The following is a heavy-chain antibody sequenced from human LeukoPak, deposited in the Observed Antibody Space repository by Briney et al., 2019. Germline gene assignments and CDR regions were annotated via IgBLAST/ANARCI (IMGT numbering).Heavy chain of an antibody. CDR2: INHSGST. V-gene: IGHV4-34*01. CDR1: GGSFSGYY. J-gene: IGHJ5*02. Sequence: SETLSLTCAVYGGSFSGYYWSWIRQPPGKGLEWIGEINHSGSTNYNPSLKSRVTISVDTSKNQFSLKLSSVTAADTAVYYCARGPVVVPAAMRVRWFDPWGQGTLVTVSS. CDR3: ARGPVVVPAAMRVRWFDP. D-gene: IGHD2-2*01.